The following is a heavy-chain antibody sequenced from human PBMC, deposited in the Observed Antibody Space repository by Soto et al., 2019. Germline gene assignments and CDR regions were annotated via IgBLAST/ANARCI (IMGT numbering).Heavy chain of an antibody. CDR1: GFTFSTYW. CDR3: AKDQEYYYYGMDV. Sequence: GGSLRLSCAASGFTFSTYWMSWVRQAPGKGLEWVAVISYDGSNKYYADSVKGRFTISRDNSKSTLYLQMNSLRAEDTAVYYCAKDQEYYYYGMDVWGQGTTVTVSS. V-gene: IGHV3-30*18. CDR2: ISYDGSNK. J-gene: IGHJ6*02.